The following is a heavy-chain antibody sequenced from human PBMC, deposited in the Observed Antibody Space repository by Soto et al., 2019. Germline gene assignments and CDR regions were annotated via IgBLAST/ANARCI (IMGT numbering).Heavy chain of an antibody. V-gene: IGHV4-61*01. CDR1: GGSFKSGSYS. Sequence: QVQLQESGPGLVKPSETLSLTCTVSGGSFKSGSYSWSWIRQPPGKGLEWIGYVYHTGRTSYNPSLKSRVSISMDTSKNQFSLNLDSVTAADTAVYFCARDFAYFDSWGQGTLVTVFS. D-gene: IGHD3-3*01. CDR3: ARDFAYFDS. J-gene: IGHJ4*02. CDR2: VYHTGRT.